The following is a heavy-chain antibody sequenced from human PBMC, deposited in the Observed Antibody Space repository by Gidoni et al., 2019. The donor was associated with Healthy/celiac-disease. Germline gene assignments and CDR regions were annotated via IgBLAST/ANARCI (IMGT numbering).Heavy chain of an antibody. D-gene: IGHD3-10*01. V-gene: IGHV4-34*01. Sequence: QVQLQQWGAGLLKPSETLSLTCAVYGGSFSGYYWSWIRQPPGTGLEWIGEINHSGSPNYNPSLKSRVTISVDTSKNQFSLKLSSVTAADTAVYYCASASTSRGGDYWGQGTLVTVSS. CDR2: INHSGSP. CDR3: ASASTSRGGDY. CDR1: GGSFSGYY. J-gene: IGHJ4*02.